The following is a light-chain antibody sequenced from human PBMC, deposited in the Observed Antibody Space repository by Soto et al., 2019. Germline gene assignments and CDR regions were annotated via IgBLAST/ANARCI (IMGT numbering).Light chain of an antibody. J-gene: IGKJ1*01. CDR3: QQRKT. V-gene: IGKV3-20*01. Sequence: EIVLTQSPGTLSLSPGERATLSCRASQGVTSTSLAWYQQNPGQAPRLLIYGASTRATGIPDRFSGSGSGTDFTLTISRLEPEDFAVYYCQQRKTFGQGTKV. CDR1: QGVTSTS. CDR2: GAS.